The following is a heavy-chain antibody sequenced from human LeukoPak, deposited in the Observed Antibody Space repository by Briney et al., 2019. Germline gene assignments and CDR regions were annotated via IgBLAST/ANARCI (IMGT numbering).Heavy chain of an antibody. D-gene: IGHD2-21*02. CDR3: ARELSLEVTAPGDYFDY. CDR2: FDPEDGET. J-gene: IGHJ4*02. CDR1: GYTLTELA. V-gene: IGHV1-24*01. Sequence: ASVKVSCKVSGYTLTELAMHWVRQAPGKGLEWMGGFDPEDGETIYAQKFQGRVTMTEDTSTDTAYMELSSLRSEDTAVYYCARELSLEVTAPGDYFDYWGQGTLVTVSS.